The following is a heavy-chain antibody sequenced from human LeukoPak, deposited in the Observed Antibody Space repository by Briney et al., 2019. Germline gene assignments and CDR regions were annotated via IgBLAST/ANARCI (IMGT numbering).Heavy chain of an antibody. J-gene: IGHJ4*02. Sequence: GGSLRFSCAASGFTFSSYSMNWVRQAPGKGLEWVSSISSSSSYIYYADSVKGRFTISRDNAKNSLYLQMNSLRAEDTAVYYCARDDGGNDRFDYWGQGTLVTVSS. CDR3: ARDDGGNDRFDY. CDR1: GFTFSSYS. V-gene: IGHV3-21*01. D-gene: IGHD4-23*01. CDR2: ISSSSSYI.